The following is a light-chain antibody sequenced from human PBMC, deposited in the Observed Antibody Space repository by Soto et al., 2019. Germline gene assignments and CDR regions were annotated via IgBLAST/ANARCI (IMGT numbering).Light chain of an antibody. Sequence: EIVMTQSPATLTVSPGERATLSCRASQSVSSNLAWYQQKPGQAPRLLIYGASTRATGIPARFSGSGSGTDFTLTISRLEPEDFAVYHCQHRSNWPVTLCQGSRLEIK. CDR3: QHRSNWPVT. CDR2: GAS. CDR1: QSVSSN. V-gene: IGKV3-15*01. J-gene: IGKJ5*01.